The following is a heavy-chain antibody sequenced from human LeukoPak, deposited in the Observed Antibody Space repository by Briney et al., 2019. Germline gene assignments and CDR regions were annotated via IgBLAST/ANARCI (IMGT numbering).Heavy chain of an antibody. V-gene: IGHV3-23*01. Sequence: PGGSLRLSCAASAFTFSSYAMSWVRQAPGKGLEWVSAISGSGGSTYYADSVKGRFTISRDNFKNTLYLQMNSLRAEDTAVYYCAKCGRVSTFGDAFEIWGQGTMVTVSS. CDR3: AKCGRVSTFGDAFEI. CDR1: AFTFSSYA. CDR2: ISGSGGST. D-gene: IGHD3-16*01. J-gene: IGHJ3*02.